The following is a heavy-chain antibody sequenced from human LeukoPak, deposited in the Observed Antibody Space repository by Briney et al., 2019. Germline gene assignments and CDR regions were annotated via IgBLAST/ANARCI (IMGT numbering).Heavy chain of an antibody. Sequence: SETLSLTCTVSVGSISSSYYYWGWIRQPPGQGLEWIGTIYYSGSTYYNPSLKSRVTISEDTSKNQFSLKLSSVTAADTAVYYCTFNLGSGSYAFDIWGQGTMVTVSS. V-gene: IGHV4-39*07. CDR3: TFNLGSGSYAFDI. CDR2: IYYSGST. J-gene: IGHJ3*02. D-gene: IGHD3-10*01. CDR1: VGSISSSYYY.